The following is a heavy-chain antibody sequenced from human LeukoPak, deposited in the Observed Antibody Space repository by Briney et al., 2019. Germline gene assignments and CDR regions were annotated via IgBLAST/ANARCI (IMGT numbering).Heavy chain of an antibody. V-gene: IGHV3-30*18. Sequence: GGSLRLSCAASGFTFSSYGMHWVRQAPGKGLEWVAVISYDGSNKYYADSVKGRFTISRDNSKNTLYLQMNSLRAEDTAVYYCAKESPYDSTYYWGQGTLVTVSS. CDR1: GFTFSSYG. D-gene: IGHD3-22*01. J-gene: IGHJ4*02. CDR3: AKESPYDSTYY. CDR2: ISYDGSNK.